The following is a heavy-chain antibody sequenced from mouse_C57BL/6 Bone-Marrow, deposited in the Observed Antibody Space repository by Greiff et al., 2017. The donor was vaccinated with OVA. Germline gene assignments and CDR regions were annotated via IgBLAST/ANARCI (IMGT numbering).Heavy chain of an antibody. V-gene: IGHV5-4*01. J-gene: IGHJ2*01. Sequence: EVQGVESGGGLVKPGGSLKLSCAASGFTFSSYAMSWVRQTPEKRLEWVATISDGGSYTYYPDNVKGRVTISRDNAKNNLYLQMSLLKSEDSAMYSCTRRTIYFDYWGQGTTLTVSS. CDR3: TRRTIYFDY. D-gene: IGHD1-1*02. CDR1: GFTFSSYA. CDR2: ISDGGSYT.